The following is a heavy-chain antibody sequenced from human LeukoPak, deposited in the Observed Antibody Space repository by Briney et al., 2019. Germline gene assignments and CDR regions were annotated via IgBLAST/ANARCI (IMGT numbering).Heavy chain of an antibody. CDR1: GFTFSSYA. V-gene: IGHV3-21*01. Sequence: GGSLRLSCAASGFTFSSYAMNWVRQAPGKGLEWVSSISSSSSYIYYADSVKGRFTISRDNAKNSLYLQMNSLRAEDTAVYYCAREADRGVTRNFDYWGQGTLVTVSS. CDR3: AREADRGVTRNFDY. D-gene: IGHD4-17*01. J-gene: IGHJ4*02. CDR2: ISSSSSYI.